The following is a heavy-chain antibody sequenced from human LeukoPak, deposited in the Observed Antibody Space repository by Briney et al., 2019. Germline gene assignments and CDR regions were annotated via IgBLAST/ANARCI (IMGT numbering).Heavy chain of an antibody. D-gene: IGHD1-14*01. J-gene: IGHJ6*01. V-gene: IGHV3-74*01. CDR2: INSVECST. CDR1: LFTFTNHW. Sequence: GGALRLSCAPSLFTFTNHWLHWVRPAPPKGLACVSRINSVECSTSFEASLKGRITISRNNAKNTLYLQINICRADDPALYYCSRAISHNHYCVDVWGQGTTVTVP. CDR3: SRAISHNHYCVDV.